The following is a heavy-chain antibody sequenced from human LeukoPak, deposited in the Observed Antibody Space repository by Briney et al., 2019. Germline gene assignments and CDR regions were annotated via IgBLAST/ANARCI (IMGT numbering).Heavy chain of an antibody. CDR2: ISGSGGST. CDR3: AKGLQYFDWLLSSFDY. J-gene: IGHJ4*02. Sequence: PGGTLRLSCAASGFTFSSYGMSWVRQAPGKGLEWVSAISGSGGSTYYADSVKGRFTISRDNSKNTLYLQMNSLRAEDTAVYYCAKGLQYFDWLLSSFDYWGQGTLVTVSS. V-gene: IGHV3-23*01. D-gene: IGHD3-9*01. CDR1: GFTFSSYG.